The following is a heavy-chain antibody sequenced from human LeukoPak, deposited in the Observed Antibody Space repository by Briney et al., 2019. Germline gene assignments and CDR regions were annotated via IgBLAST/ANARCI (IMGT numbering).Heavy chain of an antibody. CDR1: GGSFSGYY. V-gene: IGHV4-34*01. CDR2: INHSGST. CDR3: ARQNLGLYAFDS. Sequence: SETLSLTCAVYGGSFSGYYWSWIRQPPGKGLEWIGEINHSGSTYYNPSLKSRVTISVDTSKNQFSLKLSSVAAAHTSVYFCARQNLGLYAFDSWGQGTVVTVSS. J-gene: IGHJ3*02. D-gene: IGHD7-27*01.